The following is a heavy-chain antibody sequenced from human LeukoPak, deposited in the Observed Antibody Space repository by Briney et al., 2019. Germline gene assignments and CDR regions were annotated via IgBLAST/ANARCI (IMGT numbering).Heavy chain of an antibody. D-gene: IGHD3-10*01. CDR2: INHSGST. V-gene: IGHV4-34*01. J-gene: IGHJ4*02. Sequence: PSETLSLTCAVYGGSFSGYYWTWIRQPPGKGLEWIGEINHSGSTNYNPSLKSRVTISVETSKNQFSLKLNSVTAADTAVYYCAREGYYCSDYWGQGTLVTVSS. CDR1: GGSFSGYY. CDR3: AREGYYCSDY.